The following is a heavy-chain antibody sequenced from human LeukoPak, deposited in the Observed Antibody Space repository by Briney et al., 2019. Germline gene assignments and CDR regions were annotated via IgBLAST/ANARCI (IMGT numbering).Heavy chain of an antibody. CDR3: AKAPGSYYDSSGYFYGY. Sequence: GGSLRLSCAASGFTFSSYVMHWVRQAPDKGLEWVAFIRYDGSNKYYSDSVKGRFTISRDNSKNTLYLQMNSLRAEDTAVYYCAKAPGSYYDSSGYFYGYWGQGTLVTVSS. J-gene: IGHJ4*02. V-gene: IGHV3-30*02. D-gene: IGHD3-22*01. CDR2: IRYDGSNK. CDR1: GFTFSSYV.